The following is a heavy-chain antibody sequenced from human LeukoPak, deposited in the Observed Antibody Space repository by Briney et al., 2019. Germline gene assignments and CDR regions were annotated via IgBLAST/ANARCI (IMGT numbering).Heavy chain of an antibody. J-gene: IGHJ6*03. Sequence: XXISXKGSGYSFTSYWIGWVRQMPGKGLEWMGIIYPCDSDTRYSPSFQGQVTISADKSISTAYLQWSSLKASDTAMHYCARQGSYSSSNYYYYMDVWGKGTTVTVSS. CDR1: GYSFTSYW. D-gene: IGHD6-6*01. CDR2: IYPCDSDT. V-gene: IGHV5-51*01. CDR3: ARQGSYSSSNYYYYMDV.